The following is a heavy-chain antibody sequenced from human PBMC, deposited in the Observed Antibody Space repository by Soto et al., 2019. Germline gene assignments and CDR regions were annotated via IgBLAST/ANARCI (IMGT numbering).Heavy chain of an antibody. Sequence: SVKVSCKASGGTFGSYAISWVRRAPGQGLEWMGGIIPIFGTANYAQKFQGRVTITADESTSTAYMELSSLRSEDTAVYYCARESGSGSYNNWFDPWGQGTLATVSS. CDR2: IIPIFGTA. D-gene: IGHD3-10*01. CDR1: GGTFGSYA. J-gene: IGHJ5*02. CDR3: ARESGSGSYNNWFDP. V-gene: IGHV1-69*13.